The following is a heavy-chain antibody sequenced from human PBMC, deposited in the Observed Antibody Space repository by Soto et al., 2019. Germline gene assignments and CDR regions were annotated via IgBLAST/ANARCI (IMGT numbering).Heavy chain of an antibody. CDR2: ISGEGSST. Sequence: PVGSLRLSRGAAGVTCSGYWMYRVRQGPEKGLGWVSRISGEGSSTNYVGPVKGRLTIARDNAKNTLYLQMNSLRVEDTAVYYCVRRTNGWHGMDVWGQGTTVTVS. J-gene: IGHJ6*02. V-gene: IGHV3-74*01. D-gene: IGHD2-8*01. CDR3: VRRTNGWHGMDV. CDR1: GVTCSGYW.